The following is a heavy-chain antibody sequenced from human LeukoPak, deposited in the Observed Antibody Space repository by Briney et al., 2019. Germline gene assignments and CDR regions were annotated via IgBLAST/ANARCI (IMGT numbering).Heavy chain of an antibody. J-gene: IGHJ5*02. V-gene: IGHV4-34*01. Sequence: PSETLSLTCAVYGGSFSGYYWSWIRQPPGKGLEWIGEINHSGSTNYNPSLKSRVTISVDTSKNQFPLKLSSVTAADTAVYYCARVLVYSNYVRVSGWFDPWGQGTLVTVSS. CDR3: ARVLVYSNYVRVSGWFDP. CDR1: GGSFSGYY. CDR2: INHSGST. D-gene: IGHD4-11*01.